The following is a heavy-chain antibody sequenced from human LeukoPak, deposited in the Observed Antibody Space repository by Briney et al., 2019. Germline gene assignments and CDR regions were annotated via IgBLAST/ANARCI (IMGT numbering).Heavy chain of an antibody. CDR2: IYHSGST. Sequence: SETLSLTCTVSGGSISSGGYYWSWIRQPPGKGLEWIGYIYHSGSTYYNPSLKSRVTISVDRSKNRFSLKLSSVTAADTAVYYCARGLEYYDFWSAYLYYFDYWGQGTLVTVSS. CDR1: GGSISSGGYY. CDR3: ARGLEYYDFWSAYLYYFDY. J-gene: IGHJ4*02. V-gene: IGHV4-30-2*01. D-gene: IGHD3-3*01.